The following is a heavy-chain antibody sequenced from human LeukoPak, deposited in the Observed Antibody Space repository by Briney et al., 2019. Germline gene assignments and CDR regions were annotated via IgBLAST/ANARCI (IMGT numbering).Heavy chain of an antibody. CDR1: GGTFSSYA. D-gene: IGHD4-17*01. Sequence: GASVKVSCKASGGTFSSYAISWVRQAPGQGLEWMGGIIPIFGTANYAQKFQGRVTITADESTSTAYMELSSLRSEDTAVYYCASGPLYGDYYYYYGMDVWGQGTTVTVSS. CDR2: IIPIFGTA. CDR3: ASGPLYGDYYYYYGMDV. J-gene: IGHJ6*02. V-gene: IGHV1-69*13.